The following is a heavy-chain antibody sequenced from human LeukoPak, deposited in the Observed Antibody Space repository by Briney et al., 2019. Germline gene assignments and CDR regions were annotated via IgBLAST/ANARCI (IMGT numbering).Heavy chain of an antibody. CDR1: GGSFSNYY. D-gene: IGHD2-15*01. CDR2: INHSGST. J-gene: IGHJ6*01. Sequence: NPSETLSLTCAVYGGSFSNYYWSWIRQPPGEGLEWIGEINHSGSTNYNPSLKSRVTTSVDTSKNQFSLNLRSVTAADTAVYYCARGLRGGGSYAMDVWGQGTTVTVYS. CDR3: ARGLRGGGSYAMDV. V-gene: IGHV4-34*01.